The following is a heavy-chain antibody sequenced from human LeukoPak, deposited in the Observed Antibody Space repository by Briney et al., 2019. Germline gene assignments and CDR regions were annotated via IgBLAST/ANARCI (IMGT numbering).Heavy chain of an antibody. J-gene: IGHJ4*02. V-gene: IGHV4-38-2*01. CDR1: GYSISSGYY. D-gene: IGHD3-22*01. CDR2: IYHSGRT. Sequence: NSSETLSLTCAVSGYSISSGYYWGWIRQPPGKGLEWIGSIYHSGRTYYNPSLKSRVTISVDTSKNQFSLKLNSVTAADTAVYYCARGGDSSGYSHDYWGQGTLVTVSS. CDR3: ARGGDSSGYSHDY.